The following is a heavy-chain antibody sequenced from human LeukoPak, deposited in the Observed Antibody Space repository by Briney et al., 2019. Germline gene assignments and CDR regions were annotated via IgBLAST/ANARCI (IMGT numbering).Heavy chain of an antibody. J-gene: IGHJ5*02. CDR3: AIMTHCTGGTCYSCDL. CDR1: VYTFTRYG. Sequence: ASVRVSCKPSVYTFTRYGITWVRQAPGKGREWMGWISAYNGNIDYAQNLQGRVTITTETSTSTVYMELRSLRSEDTAGYNCAIMTHCTGGTCYSCDLWGQGTVVGVS. V-gene: IGHV1-18*01. CDR2: ISAYNGNI. D-gene: IGHD2-15*01.